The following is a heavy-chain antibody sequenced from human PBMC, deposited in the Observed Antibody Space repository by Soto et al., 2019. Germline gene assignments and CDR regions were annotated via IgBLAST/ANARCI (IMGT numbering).Heavy chain of an antibody. CDR1: GFTFSNYA. CDR3: VTYPGRAAAN. D-gene: IGHD6-25*01. CDR2: ILSGGSP. V-gene: IGHV3-23*01. J-gene: IGHJ4*02. Sequence: EVQLLESGGGLVQPGGSLRLSCAASGFTFSNYAMNWVRQAPGKGLEWVSTILSGGSPFYADSVKGRFTISRDNSDNTLYMQANSVRDEDTAVYYCVTYPGRAAANWGQGTLVTVSS.